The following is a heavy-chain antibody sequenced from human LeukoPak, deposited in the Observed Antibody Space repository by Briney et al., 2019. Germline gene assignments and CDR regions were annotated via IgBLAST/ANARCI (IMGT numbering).Heavy chain of an antibody. Sequence: SETLSLTCTVSGGSISSSYWSWIRQPAGKGLEWIGRIYLGETTNYNPSLKSRVTISVDTSKNQFSLKLSSVTAADTAVYYCARASPTLRYFDWAPSGWFDPWGQGTLVTVSS. CDR3: ARASPTLRYFDWAPSGWFDP. J-gene: IGHJ5*02. CDR1: GGSISSSY. D-gene: IGHD3-9*01. V-gene: IGHV4-4*07. CDR2: IYLGETT.